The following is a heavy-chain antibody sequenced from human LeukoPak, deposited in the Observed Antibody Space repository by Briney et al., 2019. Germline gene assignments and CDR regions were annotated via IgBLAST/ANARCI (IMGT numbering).Heavy chain of an antibody. D-gene: IGHD1-26*01. CDR2: TYYRARWYN. J-gene: IGHJ4*02. V-gene: IGHV6-1*01. CDR1: GDSVSSNSAA. Sequence: SQTLSLTCAISGDSVSSNSAAWNWIRQSPSRGLEWLGRTYYRARWYNDYAVTVKSRITINPDTSKNQFPLQLNSVTPEDTAVYYCARDGGATTGHFDYWGQGTLVTVSS. CDR3: ARDGGATTGHFDY.